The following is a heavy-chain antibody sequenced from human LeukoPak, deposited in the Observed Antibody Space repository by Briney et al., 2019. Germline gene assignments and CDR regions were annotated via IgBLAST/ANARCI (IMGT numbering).Heavy chain of an antibody. CDR2: IYSGGST. CDR1: GXTVSSYY. D-gene: IGHD3-22*01. V-gene: IGHV3-66*01. CDR3: ARTRTYSYDSSGHYYPTHFDY. J-gene: IGHJ4*02. Sequence: GGSLRLSCAASGXTVSSYYMTWVRQAPGKGLEWVSVIYSGGSTYYADSMKGRFAISRDSSKNTLFLQMNSLRAEDTAVYYCARTRTYSYDSSGHYYPTHFDYWGQGTLVTVSS.